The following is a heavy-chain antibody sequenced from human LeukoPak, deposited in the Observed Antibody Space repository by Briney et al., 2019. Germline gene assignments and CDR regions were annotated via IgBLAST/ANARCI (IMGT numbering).Heavy chain of an antibody. CDR1: GGSISSYY. V-gene: IGHV4-59*07. Sequence: SDTLSLTCTLSGGSISSYYWSWIRQPPGKGLEWIGYIYYSGSTNYNPSLKSRVTISVDTSKNQFSLKLSSVTAADTAVYYCARGASSSWSNTFDYWGQGTLVTVSS. D-gene: IGHD6-13*01. CDR3: ARGASSSWSNTFDY. J-gene: IGHJ4*02. CDR2: IYYSGST.